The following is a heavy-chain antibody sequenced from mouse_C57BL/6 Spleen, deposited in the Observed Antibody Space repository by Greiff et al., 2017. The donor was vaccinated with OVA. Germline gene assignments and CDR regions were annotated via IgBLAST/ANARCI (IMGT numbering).Heavy chain of an antibody. Sequence: QVHVKQPGAELVKPGASVKLSCKASGYTFTSYWMQWVKQRPGQGLEWIGEIDPSDSYTNYNQKFKGKATLTVDTSSSTAYMQLSSLTSEDSAVYYCARSGDDGYYHWYFDVWGTGTTVTVSS. CDR2: IDPSDSYT. D-gene: IGHD2-3*01. J-gene: IGHJ1*03. V-gene: IGHV1-50*01. CDR3: ARSGDDGYYHWYFDV. CDR1: GYTFTSYW.